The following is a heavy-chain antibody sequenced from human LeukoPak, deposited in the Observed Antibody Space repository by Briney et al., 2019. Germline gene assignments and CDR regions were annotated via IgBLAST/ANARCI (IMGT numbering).Heavy chain of an antibody. CDR3: ASQNDYGDYVYAFDI. CDR1: GGTFSCYA. Sequence: SVKVSCKASGGTFSCYAISWVRQAPGQGLEWMGRIIPILGIANYAQKFQGRVTITADKSTSTAYMELSSLRSEDTAVYYCASQNDYGDYVYAFDIWGQGTMVTVSS. J-gene: IGHJ3*02. D-gene: IGHD4-17*01. CDR2: IIPILGIA. V-gene: IGHV1-69*04.